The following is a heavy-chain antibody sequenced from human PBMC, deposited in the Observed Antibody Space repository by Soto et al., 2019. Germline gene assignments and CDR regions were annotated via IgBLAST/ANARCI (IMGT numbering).Heavy chain of an antibody. V-gene: IGHV4-4*07. CDR1: GGSIRGYY. CDR3: VRASMPKAHFDS. D-gene: IGHD2-2*01. J-gene: IGHJ4*02. CDR2: MHTSGST. Sequence: QMQLQESGPGLVKPSETLSLTCTVSGGSIRGYYWSWIRQSAGMRLEWIGRMHTSGSTNYNPSLKSRVTIAVDMSKNQISLKLTSVTAAATALDYCVRASMPKAHFDSWGQGTLVTVSS.